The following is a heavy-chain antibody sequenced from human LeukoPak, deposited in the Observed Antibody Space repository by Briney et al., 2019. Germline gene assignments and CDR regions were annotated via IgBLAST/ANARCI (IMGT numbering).Heavy chain of an antibody. CDR1: GGSISSSSYY. CDR2: IYYSGST. D-gene: IGHD6-19*01. V-gene: IGHV4-39*07. J-gene: IGHJ6*03. Sequence: PSETLSLTCTVSGGSISSSSYYWGWIRQPPGKGLEWIGSIYYSGSTYYNPSLKSRVTISVDTSKNQFSLKLSSVTAADTAVYYCAKSGRYGPWGYYYYYMDVWGKGTTVTVSS. CDR3: AKSGRYGPWGYYYYYMDV.